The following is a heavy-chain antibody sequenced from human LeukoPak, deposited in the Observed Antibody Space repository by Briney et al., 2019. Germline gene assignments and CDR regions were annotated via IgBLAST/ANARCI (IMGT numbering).Heavy chain of an antibody. D-gene: IGHD6-6*01. V-gene: IGHV3-48*01. J-gene: IGHJ4*02. Sequence: GGSLRLSCAASGFTLSNYGMNWVRQAPGKGLEWVSCISSTSSAKEYADSVEGRLTISRDNAKSSLYLQFNSLRAEDTAVYYCARGGAARPDYWGRGTLVIVSS. CDR3: ARGGAARPDY. CDR2: ISSTSSAK. CDR1: GFTLSNYG.